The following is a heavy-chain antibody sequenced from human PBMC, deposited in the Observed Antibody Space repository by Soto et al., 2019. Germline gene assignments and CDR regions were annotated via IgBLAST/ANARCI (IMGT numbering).Heavy chain of an antibody. D-gene: IGHD3-22*01. Sequence: QVQLVESGGGVVQPGRSLRLSCAASGFTFSSYGMHWVRQAPGKGLEWVAVISYDGSNKYYADSVKGRFTISRDNSKNTLYLQMNSLRADDTVVYYCANYRGTMIVVARYNFRGQGTLVTVSS. CDR3: ANYRGTMIVVARYNF. J-gene: IGHJ4*02. CDR2: ISYDGSNK. CDR1: GFTFSSYG. V-gene: IGHV3-30*18.